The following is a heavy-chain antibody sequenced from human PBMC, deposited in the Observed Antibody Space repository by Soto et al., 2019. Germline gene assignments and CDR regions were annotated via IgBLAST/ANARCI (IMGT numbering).Heavy chain of an antibody. CDR1: GFTFSGSA. CDR3: TSLPHDYYVSSYYNWFDP. J-gene: IGHJ5*02. V-gene: IGHV3-73*01. Sequence: EVQLVESGGGLVQPGGSLKLSCAASGFTFSGSAMHWVRQASGKGLEWVGRIRSKANSYATAYAASVKGRFTISRDDSKNTAYLQMNSLKTEDTAVYYCTSLPHDYYVSSYYNWFDPWGQGTLVTVSS. CDR2: IRSKANSYAT. D-gene: IGHD3-10*01.